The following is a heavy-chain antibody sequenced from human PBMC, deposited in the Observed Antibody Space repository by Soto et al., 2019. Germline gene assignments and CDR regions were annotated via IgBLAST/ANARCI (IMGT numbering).Heavy chain of an antibody. J-gene: IGHJ6*02. CDR1: GGSMSRYY. CDR2: IYYSGST. D-gene: IGHD3-9*01. CDR3: ARHSGKRYDILSGYYSDYYGMDV. Sequence: SETLSLACTVSGGSMSRYYWRWVLPPPRKGLEWIGYIYYSGSTNYTPSLKSRVTLSVDTSKTQFSLKLSSVTAADTAVYYCARHSGKRYDILSGYYSDYYGMDVWGQGTTVPVSS. V-gene: IGHV4-59*08.